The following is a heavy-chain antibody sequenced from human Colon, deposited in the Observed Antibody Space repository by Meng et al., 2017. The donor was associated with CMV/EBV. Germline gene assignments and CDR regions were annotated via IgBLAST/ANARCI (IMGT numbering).Heavy chain of an antibody. J-gene: IGHJ4*02. D-gene: IGHD3-10*01. CDR1: GFSFNRHA. CDR3: ARGGGAY. Sequence: GESLKISCSASGFSFNRHALHWVRQGPGKGLEWVAMISYDGTHKAFTASVKGRFTISRDNSRDTVYLQMNNLRPEDAATYFCARGGGAYWGQGTLVTVSS. V-gene: IGHV3-30-3*01. CDR2: ISYDGTHK.